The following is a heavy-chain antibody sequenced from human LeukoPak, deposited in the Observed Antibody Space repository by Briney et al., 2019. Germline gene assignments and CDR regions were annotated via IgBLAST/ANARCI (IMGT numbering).Heavy chain of an antibody. CDR1: GFTVSNNN. CDR2: IYSGGST. CDR3: LTGYNHAVDWFDP. V-gene: IGHV3-66*01. Sequence: PGGSLRLSCAASGFTVSNNNMNWVRQAPGKGLEWVSVIYSGGSTYYADSVKGRFTISRDNSKNTLYLQMNSLRAEDTAVYYCLTGYNHAVDWFDPWGQGTLVTVSS. D-gene: IGHD3-9*01. J-gene: IGHJ5*02.